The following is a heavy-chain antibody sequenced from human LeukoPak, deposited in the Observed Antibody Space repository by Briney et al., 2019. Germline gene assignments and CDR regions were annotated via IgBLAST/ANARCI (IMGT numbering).Heavy chain of an antibody. Sequence: GGSLRLSCAASGFTFSSYWMSWVRQAPGKGLEWVANIKQDGSNKYYADSVKGRFTISRDNSKNTLYLQMNSLRAEDTAVYYCARHHSGSYWFWFDPWGQGTLVTVSS. CDR2: IKQDGSNK. D-gene: IGHD1-26*01. J-gene: IGHJ5*02. CDR1: GFTFSSYW. V-gene: IGHV3-7*01. CDR3: ARHHSGSYWFWFDP.